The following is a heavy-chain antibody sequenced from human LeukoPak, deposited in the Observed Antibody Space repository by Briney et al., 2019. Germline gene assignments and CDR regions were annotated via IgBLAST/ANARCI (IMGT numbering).Heavy chain of an antibody. Sequence: PSETLSLTCAVYGGSFSDYYWTWIRQSPGKGLEWIGETNHSGSNDYIPSLKSRVTISVDTSKNQFSLKLTSVIAADTAVYYCARGLGRTGTRGLIDHWGQGTLVTVSS. CDR3: ARGLGRTGTRGLIDH. J-gene: IGHJ4*02. CDR1: GGSFSDYY. D-gene: IGHD1-7*01. V-gene: IGHV4-34*01. CDR2: TNHSGSN.